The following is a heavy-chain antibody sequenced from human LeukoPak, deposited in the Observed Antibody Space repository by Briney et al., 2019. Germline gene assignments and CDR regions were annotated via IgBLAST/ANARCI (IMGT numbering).Heavy chain of an antibody. D-gene: IGHD2-2*01. Sequence: GGSLRLSCAASGFTFSSYSMNWVRQAPGKGLEWVSSISSSSIYIYYADSVKGRFTIYRDNSKNTLYLQMNSLRAEDTAVYYCAKDIELGVVSAFDIWGQGTMVTVSS. J-gene: IGHJ3*02. CDR3: AKDIELGVVSAFDI. CDR1: GFTFSSYS. CDR2: ISSSSIYI. V-gene: IGHV3-21*04.